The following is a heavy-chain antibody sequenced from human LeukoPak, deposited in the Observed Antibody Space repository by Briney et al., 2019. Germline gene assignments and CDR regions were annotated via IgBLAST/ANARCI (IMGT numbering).Heavy chain of an antibody. CDR3: AKASWVSSTDAVR. D-gene: IGHD3-16*01. J-gene: IGHJ4*02. CDR1: GLSFSSFA. CDR2: IRGNGEK. V-gene: IGHV3-23*01. Sequence: GGSLRLSCAASGLSFSSFAMSWVRQGPARGLEWVSSIRGNGEKFYADSVKGRFTLSSDSSRNTVYFQLSNLRVEDTAIYYCAKASWVSSTDAVRWGQGTLVTVSS.